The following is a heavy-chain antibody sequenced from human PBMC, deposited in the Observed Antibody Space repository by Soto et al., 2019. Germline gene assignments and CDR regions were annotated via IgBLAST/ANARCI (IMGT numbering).Heavy chain of an antibody. Sequence: HPGGSLRLSCAASGFTFTSYWMGWVRQAPGKGLEWVANIRQDGSEKYYVDSVKGRFTISRDNAKNSLYLQMNSLRAEDTAVYHCARATSDMHIVAAYFDYWGQGTLVTVSS. D-gene: IGHD6-13*01. CDR1: GFTFTSYW. V-gene: IGHV3-7*01. CDR2: IRQDGSEK. J-gene: IGHJ4*02. CDR3: ARATSDMHIVAAYFDY.